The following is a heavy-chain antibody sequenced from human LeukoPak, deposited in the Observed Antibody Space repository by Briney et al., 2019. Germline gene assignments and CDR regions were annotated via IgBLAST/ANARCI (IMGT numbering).Heavy chain of an antibody. CDR1: GYSFTSYW. CDR3: ARRRDDRYFDL. J-gene: IGHJ2*01. CDR2: IYPGDSDT. Sequence: GESLKISCKGSGYSFTSYWIGWVRQMPGKGLEWMVIIYPGDSDTRYSPSFQGQVTISSDKSISTSYLQWSSLKASDTAMYYCARRRDDRYFDLWGRGTLVTVSS. D-gene: IGHD3-9*01. V-gene: IGHV5-51*01.